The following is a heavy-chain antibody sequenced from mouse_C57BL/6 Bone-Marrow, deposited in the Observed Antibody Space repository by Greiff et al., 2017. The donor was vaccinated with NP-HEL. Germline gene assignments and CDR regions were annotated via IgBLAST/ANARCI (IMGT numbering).Heavy chain of an antibody. Sequence: QVQLQQPGAELVKPGASVKLSCKASGYTFTSYWMQWVKQRPGQGLEWIGEIDPSDSYTNYNQKFKGKATLTVDTSSSTAYMQLSSLTSEDSAVYYCARRGDGYYVWFAYWGQGTLVTVSA. D-gene: IGHD2-3*01. J-gene: IGHJ3*01. CDR2: IDPSDSYT. CDR1: GYTFTSYW. V-gene: IGHV1-50*01. CDR3: ARRGDGYYVWFAY.